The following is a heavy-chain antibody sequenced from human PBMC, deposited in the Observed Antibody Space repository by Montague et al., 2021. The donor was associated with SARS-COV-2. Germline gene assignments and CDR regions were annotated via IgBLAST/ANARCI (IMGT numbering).Heavy chain of an antibody. J-gene: IGHJ6*02. CDR1: GFTFSYYS. D-gene: IGHD2-21*01. CDR2: ISHDESNK. Sequence: SLRLSCAASGFTFSYYSFHWVRQAPGQGLEWMALISHDESNKYYTDSVKGRFTISRDNSKNTVYLQMNSLRVEDTAVYYCARDQHKKGYHYYNMDVWGQGTTVS. CDR3: ARDQHKKGYHYYNMDV. V-gene: IGHV3-30*04.